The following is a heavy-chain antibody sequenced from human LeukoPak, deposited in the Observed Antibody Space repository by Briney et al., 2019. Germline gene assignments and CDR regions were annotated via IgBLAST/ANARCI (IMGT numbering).Heavy chain of an antibody. CDR1: GFTFSSYT. J-gene: IGHJ4*01. Sequence: GGSPRLSCAASGFTFSSYTMNWVRQAPGKGLEWVSSISSSSSYIYYADSLKGRFTISRDNAKNSLYLQMNSLRPEDTAVYYCARGYGSGSGDYWGHGTLVTVSS. V-gene: IGHV3-21*01. CDR3: ARGYGSGSGDY. D-gene: IGHD3-10*01. CDR2: ISSSSSYI.